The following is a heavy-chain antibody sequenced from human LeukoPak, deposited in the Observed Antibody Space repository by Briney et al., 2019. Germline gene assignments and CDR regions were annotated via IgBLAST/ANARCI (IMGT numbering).Heavy chain of an antibody. CDR1: GGSLSRYY. CDR2: IYYSGST. Sequence: SETPSLTCTVSGGSLSRYYWSWIPQPPRKGPEGIWDIYYSGSTNYNPSLKSRVTISVDTSKNQFSLKLSSVTAADTAVYYCARTVGITMVRGVIWWFDPWGQGTLVTVSS. J-gene: IGHJ5*02. CDR3: ARTVGITMVRGVIWWFDP. D-gene: IGHD3-10*01. V-gene: IGHV4-59*01.